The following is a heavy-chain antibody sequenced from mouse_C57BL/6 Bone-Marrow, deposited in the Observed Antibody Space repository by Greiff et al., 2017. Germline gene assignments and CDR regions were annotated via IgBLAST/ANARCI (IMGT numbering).Heavy chain of an antibody. V-gene: IGHV1-9*01. Sequence: VQLQQSGAELMKPGASVKLSCQATGYTFTGYWIEWVKQRPGHGLEWIGEIVPGSGSTNYNEKFKGKATFTADTSSNTAYMQLSSLTSEDSAIYYCARFITTVVAYWYCDVWGTGTTVTVSS. D-gene: IGHD1-1*01. CDR1: GYTFTGYW. CDR3: ARFITTVVAYWYCDV. J-gene: IGHJ1*03. CDR2: IVPGSGST.